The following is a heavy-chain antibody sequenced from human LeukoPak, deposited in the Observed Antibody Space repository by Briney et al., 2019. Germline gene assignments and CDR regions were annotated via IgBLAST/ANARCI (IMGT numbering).Heavy chain of an antibody. CDR3: ASCSGGSCAQFDY. J-gene: IGHJ4*02. V-gene: IGHV4-61*01. CDR1: GGSVSSGSYY. D-gene: IGHD2-15*01. CDR2: IYDSGST. Sequence: SETLSLTCTVSGGSVSSGSYYWSWIRQPPGKGLEWIGYIYDSGSTNYNPSLKSRVTISVDTSKNQFSLKLSSVTAADTAVYYCASCSGGSCAQFDYWGQGTLVTVSS.